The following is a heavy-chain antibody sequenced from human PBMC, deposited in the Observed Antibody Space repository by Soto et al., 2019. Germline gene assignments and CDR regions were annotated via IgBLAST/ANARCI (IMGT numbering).Heavy chain of an antibody. Sequence: QVQLQESGPGLVKPSETLSLTCTVSGGSISSYYWSWIRQPPGKGLEWIGYIYYSGSTNYNPSLKSRVTISVDTSKNQFPLKLSSVTAADTAVYYCARWDGSGMGWFDPWGQGTLVTVSS. V-gene: IGHV4-59*01. CDR3: ARWDGSGMGWFDP. CDR1: GGSISSYY. CDR2: IYYSGST. D-gene: IGHD3-10*01. J-gene: IGHJ5*02.